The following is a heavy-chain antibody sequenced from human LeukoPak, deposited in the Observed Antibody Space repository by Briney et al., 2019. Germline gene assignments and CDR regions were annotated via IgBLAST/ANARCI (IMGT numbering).Heavy chain of an antibody. Sequence: RGSLRLSCAASGFTFSSYEMSWVRQAPGKGLEWVGRIKSKTDGGTTDYAAPVKGRFTISRDDSKNTLYLQMNSLKTEDTAVYYCTTGRDEFDYWGQGTLVTVSS. CDR3: TTGRDEFDY. V-gene: IGHV3-15*01. CDR2: IKSKTDGGTT. CDR1: GFTFSSYE. J-gene: IGHJ4*02.